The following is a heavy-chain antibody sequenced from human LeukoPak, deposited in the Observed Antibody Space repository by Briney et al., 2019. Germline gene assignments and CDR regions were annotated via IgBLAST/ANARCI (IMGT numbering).Heavy chain of an antibody. V-gene: IGHV1-8*01. CDR1: GYTFTSYD. D-gene: IGHD2-15*01. CDR2: MNPNSGNT. J-gene: IGHJ4*02. Sequence: ASVKVSCKASGYTFTSYDINWVRQATGQGLEWMGWMNPNSGNTGCAQKFQARVTMTRNTSISTAYMELSSLRSEDTAVYYCARRTRGTLGYCSGGSCYSFFYWGQGTLVTVSS. CDR3: ARRTRGTLGYCSGGSCYSFFY.